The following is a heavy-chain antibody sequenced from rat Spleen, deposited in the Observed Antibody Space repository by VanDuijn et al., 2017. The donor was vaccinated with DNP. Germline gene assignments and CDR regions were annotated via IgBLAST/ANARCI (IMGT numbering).Heavy chain of an antibody. CDR2: ISSGGNT. CDR3: ARWGDY. Sequence: QVQLKESGPGLVQPSQTLSLTCTVSGFSLTNYGVSWVRQPPGKGLEWIAAISSGGNTYYNSALKSRLSISRDTSKSQVFLKMNSLQTEDTAMYFCARWGDYWGQGVMVTVSS. V-gene: IGHV2S12*01. CDR1: GFSLTNYG. J-gene: IGHJ2*01.